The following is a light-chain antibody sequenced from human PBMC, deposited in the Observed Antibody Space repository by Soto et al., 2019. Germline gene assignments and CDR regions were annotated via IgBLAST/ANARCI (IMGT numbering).Light chain of an antibody. Sequence: EVLMTQSPATLSVSPGERVTLSCRASQSININLAWYQRKPGQAPRVLIYGASSRASGIPDRFSGSGSGTDFTLTISRLEHDDFAFYYCQQYQNWPPLTFGGGTRVEIK. J-gene: IGKJ4*01. CDR2: GAS. V-gene: IGKV3D-15*01. CDR3: QQYQNWPPLT. CDR1: QSININ.